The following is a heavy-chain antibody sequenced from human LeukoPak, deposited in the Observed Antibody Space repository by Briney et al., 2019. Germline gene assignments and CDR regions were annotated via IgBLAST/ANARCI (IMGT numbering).Heavy chain of an antibody. CDR3: ARRWRGLYGSSWDY. Sequence: PSETLSLTCTVSGGSISSNSHYWGWIRQPPGKGLEWIGSIHYSGSTYYSPSLKSRVTISVDTSKKQFSLKLRSVTAADTAVYYCARRWRGLYGSSWDYWGLGTLVTVSS. D-gene: IGHD6-13*01. J-gene: IGHJ4*02. CDR2: IHYSGST. CDR1: GGSISSNSHY. V-gene: IGHV4-39*01.